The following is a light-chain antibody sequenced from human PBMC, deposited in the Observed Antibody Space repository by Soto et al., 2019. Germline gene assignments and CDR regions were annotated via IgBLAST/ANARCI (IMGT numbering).Light chain of an antibody. V-gene: IGLV2-14*01. CDR1: SSDIGVYDY. CDR3: VSHISVAYRSIYL. CDR2: EVT. J-gene: IGLJ1*01. Sequence: QSALTQPASVSGSPGQSITISCTGTSSDIGVYDYVSWYQQHPGKAPKLIIYEVTNRPSGLSNRFSGSKSDNTASLTISGLQAEDEADYYCVSHISVAYRSIYLFGTGTKLTVL.